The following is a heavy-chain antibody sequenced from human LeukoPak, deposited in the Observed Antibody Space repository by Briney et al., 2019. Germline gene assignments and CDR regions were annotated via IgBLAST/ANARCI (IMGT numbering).Heavy chain of an antibody. J-gene: IGHJ3*02. V-gene: IGHV4-39*01. D-gene: IGHD6-13*01. Sequence: SETLSLTCTVSGGSISSSSYYWGWIRQPPGKGLEWIGSIYYSGSTYYNPSLKSRVTISVDTSKNQFSLKLGSVTAADTAVYYCAIAAAGSDAFDIWGQGTMVTVSS. CDR3: AIAAAGSDAFDI. CDR2: IYYSGST. CDR1: GGSISSSSYY.